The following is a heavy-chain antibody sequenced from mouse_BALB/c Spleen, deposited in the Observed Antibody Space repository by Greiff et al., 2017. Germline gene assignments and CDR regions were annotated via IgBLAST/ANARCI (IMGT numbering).Heavy chain of an antibody. CDR2: IDPENGDT. J-gene: IGHJ2*01. D-gene: IGHD1-1*01. Sequence: VQLKESGAELVRSGASVKLSCTASGFNIKDYYMHWVKQRPEQGLEWIGWIDPENGDTEYAPKFQGKATMTADTSSNTAYLQLSSLTSEDTAVYYCNAGYYGIFDYWGQGTTLTVSS. V-gene: IGHV14-4*02. CDR1: GFNIKDYY. CDR3: NAGYYGIFDY.